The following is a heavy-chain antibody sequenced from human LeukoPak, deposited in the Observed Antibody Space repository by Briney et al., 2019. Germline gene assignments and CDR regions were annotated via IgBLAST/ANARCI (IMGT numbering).Heavy chain of an antibody. CDR2: IYYSGST. CDR3: ARGRVVVAATQYYFDY. D-gene: IGHD2-15*01. J-gene: IGHJ4*02. CDR1: GDSISSSSYY. V-gene: IGHV4-39*01. Sequence: SETLSLTCTVSGDSISSSSYYWGWIRQPPGKGLEWIGSIYYSGSTYYNPSLKSRVTISVDTSKNQFSLKLSSVTAADTAVYYCARGRVVVAATQYYFDYWGQGTLVTVSS.